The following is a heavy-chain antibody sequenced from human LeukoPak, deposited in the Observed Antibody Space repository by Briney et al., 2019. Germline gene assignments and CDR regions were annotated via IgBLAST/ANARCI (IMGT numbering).Heavy chain of an antibody. V-gene: IGHV1-69*13. CDR1: GGTFSSYA. J-gene: IGHJ3*02. CDR3: ARTVPAAKANAFDI. Sequence: ASVTVSCKASGGTFSSYAISWVRQAPGQGLEWMGGIIPIFGTANYAQKFQGRVTITADESTSTAYMELSSLRSEDTAVYYCARTVPAAKANAFDIWGQGTMVTVSS. D-gene: IGHD2-2*01. CDR2: IIPIFGTA.